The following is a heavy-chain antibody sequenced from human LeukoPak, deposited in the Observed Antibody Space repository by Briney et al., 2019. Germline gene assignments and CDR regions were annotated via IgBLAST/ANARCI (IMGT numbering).Heavy chain of an antibody. CDR1: GSTFSSYS. CDR3: SRSGAVAHDAFDI. CDR2: IWYDGSNK. Sequence: GGSLRLSCAASGSTFSSYSMNWVRQAPGKGLEWVAVIWYDGSNKYYADSVKGRFTISRDNSKNTLYLRMNSLRAEDTAVYYCSRSGAVAHDAFDIWGQGTMVTVSS. J-gene: IGHJ3*02. D-gene: IGHD3-10*01. V-gene: IGHV3-33*08.